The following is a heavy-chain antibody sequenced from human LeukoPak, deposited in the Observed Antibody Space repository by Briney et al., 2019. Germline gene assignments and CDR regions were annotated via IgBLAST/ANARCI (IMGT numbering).Heavy chain of an antibody. D-gene: IGHD1-26*01. Sequence: GSLTLSCAASGFTFSTYAMSWVRQAPGKGLEWVSAISSSGDSTYYADSVEGRFTISRDNSKNTLYVHMNSLRAEDTAIYYCAKDYVGQVPDAFDIWGQGTMITVSS. CDR2: ISSSGDST. CDR1: GFTFSTYA. J-gene: IGHJ3*02. CDR3: AKDYVGQVPDAFDI. V-gene: IGHV3-23*01.